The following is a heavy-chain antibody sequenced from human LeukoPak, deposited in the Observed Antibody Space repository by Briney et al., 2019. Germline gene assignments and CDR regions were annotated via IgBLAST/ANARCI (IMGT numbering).Heavy chain of an antibody. V-gene: IGHV3-9*01. CDR3: AKENGIAAAGELDY. D-gene: IGHD6-13*01. Sequence: GRSLRLSCAASGFTFDDYAMHWVRQAPGKGLEWVSGISWNSGSIGYADSVKGRFTISRDNAKNSLYLQMNSLRAEDTALYYCAKENGIAAAGELDYWGQGTLVTVSS. CDR2: ISWNSGSI. CDR1: GFTFDDYA. J-gene: IGHJ4*02.